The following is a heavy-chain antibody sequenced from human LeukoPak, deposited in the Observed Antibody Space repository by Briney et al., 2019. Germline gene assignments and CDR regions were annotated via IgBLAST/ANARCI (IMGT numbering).Heavy chain of an antibody. Sequence: ASVKVSCKASGYTFTSYYMHWVRQAPGQGLEWMGIINPSGGSTSYAQKFQGRVTMTRDTSTSTVYMELSSLRSEDTAVYYCARDNGTEVLRSLEWLSLDYYYYYGMDVWGQGTTVTVSS. V-gene: IGHV1-46*01. J-gene: IGHJ6*02. CDR2: INPSGGST. CDR1: GYTFTSYY. D-gene: IGHD3-3*01. CDR3: ARDNGTEVLRSLEWLSLDYYYYYGMDV.